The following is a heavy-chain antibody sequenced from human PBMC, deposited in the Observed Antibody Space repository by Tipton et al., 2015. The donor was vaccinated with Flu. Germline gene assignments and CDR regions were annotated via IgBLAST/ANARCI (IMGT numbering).Heavy chain of an antibody. J-gene: IGHJ4*02. CDR3: ARDDYGGYSCYNY. CDR2: IKPDGSEA. CDR1: GFTFDNHW. D-gene: IGHD4-23*01. V-gene: IGHV3-7*01. Sequence: SLRLSCTASGFTFDNHWMTWLRQTPGKGLEWVANIKPDGSEAYYADSVEGRFTMSRDNARNSLYLQMDSLRAEDTAMYYCARDDYGGYSCYNYWGQGTLVTVSS.